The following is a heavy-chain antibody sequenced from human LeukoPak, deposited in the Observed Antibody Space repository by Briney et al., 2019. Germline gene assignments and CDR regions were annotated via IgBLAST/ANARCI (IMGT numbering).Heavy chain of an antibody. CDR2: IKEDGSEK. Sequence: GGSLRLSCAASGFTFSSYGMHWVRQAPGKGLEWVANIKEDGSEKYYLDSVRGRFTISRDNARNSLYLHLNSLRAEDTAVYYCARVHHSSSWGTDDCWGQGTLVTVSS. CDR3: ARVHHSSSWGTDDC. V-gene: IGHV3-7*01. CDR1: GFTFSSYG. D-gene: IGHD6-13*01. J-gene: IGHJ4*02.